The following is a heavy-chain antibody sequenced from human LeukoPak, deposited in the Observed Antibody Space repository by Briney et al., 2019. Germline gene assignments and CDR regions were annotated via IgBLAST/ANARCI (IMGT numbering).Heavy chain of an antibody. CDR2: ISATNT. J-gene: IGHJ4*02. CDR1: GFTFSSYA. Sequence: AGGSLRLSCAASGFTFSSYAMSWVRQAPGKGLEWVSAISATNTYYADSVKGRFTISRDNSKNTLYLQMNSLRAEDTAVYYCAKETPYKAFWSGHNYWGQGALVTVSS. V-gene: IGHV3-23*01. CDR3: AKETPYKAFWSGHNY. D-gene: IGHD3-3*01.